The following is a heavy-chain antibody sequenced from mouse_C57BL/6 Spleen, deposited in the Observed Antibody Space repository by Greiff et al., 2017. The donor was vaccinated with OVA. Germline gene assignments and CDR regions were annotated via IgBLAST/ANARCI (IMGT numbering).Heavy chain of an antibody. D-gene: IGHD2-4*01. CDR1: GYTFTSYW. V-gene: IGHV1-64*01. Sequence: QVQLKQSGAELVKPGASVKLSCKASGYTFTSYWMHWVKQRPGQGLEWIGMIHPNSGSTNYNEKFKSKATLTVDKSSSTAYMQLRSLTSEDSAVYYCARSGDYDYFDYWGQGTTLTVSS. J-gene: IGHJ2*01. CDR2: IHPNSGST. CDR3: ARSGDYDYFDY.